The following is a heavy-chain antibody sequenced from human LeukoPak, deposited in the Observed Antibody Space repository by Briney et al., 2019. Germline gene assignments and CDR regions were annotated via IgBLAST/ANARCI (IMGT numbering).Heavy chain of an antibody. D-gene: IGHD3-22*01. Sequence: GGSLRLSCAASGFTFSSYAMSWVRQAPGKGLEWVSAISGSGGSTYYADSVKGRFTISRDNSKNTLYLQMNSLRAEDTAVYYCAKDRFGYDSSGYYLYYYFDYWGQGTLVTVSS. J-gene: IGHJ4*02. CDR3: AKDRFGYDSSGYYLYYYFDY. V-gene: IGHV3-23*01. CDR1: GFTFSSYA. CDR2: ISGSGGST.